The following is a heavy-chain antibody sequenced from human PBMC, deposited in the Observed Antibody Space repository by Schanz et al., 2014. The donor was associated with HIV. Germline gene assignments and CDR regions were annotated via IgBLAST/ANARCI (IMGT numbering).Heavy chain of an antibody. V-gene: IGHV3-21*01. D-gene: IGHD3-16*01. Sequence: EVQLMESGGGLVKPGGSLRLSCAAGGFTSSDYTMNWDRQAPGKGLEWVSSISSSSGYIRYADSVRGRFTISRDNAKNSLYLQMNSLSVEDTAVYYCANSDRITFGGAIDCWGQGTLVTVSS. CDR1: GFTSSDYT. CDR2: ISSSSGYI. CDR3: ANSDRITFGGAIDC. J-gene: IGHJ4*02.